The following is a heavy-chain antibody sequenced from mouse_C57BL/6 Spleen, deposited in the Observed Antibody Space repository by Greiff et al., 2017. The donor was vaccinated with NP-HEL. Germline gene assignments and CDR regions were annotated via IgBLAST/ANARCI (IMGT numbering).Heavy chain of an antibody. CDR3: ARDIPLHYYGSSPY. Sequence: DVQLQESGPGLVKPSQSLSLTCSVTGYSITSGYYWNWIRQFPGNKLEWMGYISYDGSNNYNPSLKNRISITRDTSKNQFFLKLNSVTTEDTATYYCARDIPLHYYGSSPYWGQGTSVTVSS. V-gene: IGHV3-6*01. D-gene: IGHD1-1*01. J-gene: IGHJ4*01. CDR1: GYSITSGYY. CDR2: ISYDGSN.